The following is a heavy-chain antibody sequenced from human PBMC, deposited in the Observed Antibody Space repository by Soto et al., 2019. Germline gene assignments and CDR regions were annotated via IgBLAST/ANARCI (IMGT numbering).Heavy chain of an antibody. CDR1: GFTVSSNY. CDR2: IYSVGST. V-gene: IGHV3-53*02. J-gene: IGHJ3*02. Sequence: VQLVETGGCLIQPGGSLRLSCAASGFTVSSNYMSWVRQAPGKGLEWVSVIYSVGSTYYADSVKGRFTISRDNSKNPLYLQMNSLRAEDTAVYYCAREVRAAADFGAFDIWGQGTMVTVSS. D-gene: IGHD6-13*01. CDR3: AREVRAAADFGAFDI.